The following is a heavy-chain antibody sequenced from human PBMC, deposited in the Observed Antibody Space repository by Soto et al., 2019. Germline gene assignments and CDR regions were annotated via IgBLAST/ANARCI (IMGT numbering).Heavy chain of an antibody. CDR3: VKDNLSGGADV. CDR1: GFALSGSA. CDR2: MYSSGDV. D-gene: IGHD3-10*02. Sequence: VQLVESGGDLIQPGRSLRLSCATSGFALSGSAMHWVRQVPGGGLEWVSGMYSSGDVGYADSVQGRFIMSRDVARNSLYLQMHCLQADDTALYHCVKDNLSGGADVWGQGTTVIVSS. V-gene: IGHV3-9*01. J-gene: IGHJ6*02.